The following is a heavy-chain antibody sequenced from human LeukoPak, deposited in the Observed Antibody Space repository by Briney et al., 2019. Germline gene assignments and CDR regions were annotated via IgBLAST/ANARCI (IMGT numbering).Heavy chain of an antibody. Sequence: PGGSLRLSCAASGFTFSSYGMTWVRQAPGKGLEGVSTISDSGGSTPYADSVKGRFTISRDNSKNTLYLQMNSLRAEDTAVYYCAKFGGTSYSNYFDYWGQGTLVTVSS. J-gene: IGHJ4*02. V-gene: IGHV3-23*01. CDR3: AKFGGTSYSNYFDY. CDR2: ISDSGGST. D-gene: IGHD2-15*01. CDR1: GFTFSSYG.